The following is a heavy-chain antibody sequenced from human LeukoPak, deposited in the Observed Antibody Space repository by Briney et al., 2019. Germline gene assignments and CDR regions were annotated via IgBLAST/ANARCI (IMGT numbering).Heavy chain of an antibody. CDR1: GFTFSDHC. Sequence: PGGSLRLSCAASGFTFSDHCMDWVRQAPGKGLEWVGRSRHKASRYATEYAASVKGRFIISRDDSKNSLYLQLNYLKTEDTAVYYCARGRGVYYDSSGYDYWGQGTLVTVSS. CDR2: SRHKASRYAT. D-gene: IGHD3-22*01. V-gene: IGHV3-72*01. CDR3: ARGRGVYYDSSGYDY. J-gene: IGHJ4*02.